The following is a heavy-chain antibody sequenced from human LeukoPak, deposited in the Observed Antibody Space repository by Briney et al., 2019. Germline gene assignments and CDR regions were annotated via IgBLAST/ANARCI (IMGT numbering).Heavy chain of an antibody. CDR2: IYSGGST. CDR3: ARGVSTSWYSASQH. J-gene: IGHJ1*01. CDR1: GFTVSSNY. V-gene: IGHV3-53*05. Sequence: GGSLRLSCAASGFTVSSNYMSWVRQAPGKGLEWVSVIYSGGSTYYADSVKGRFTISRDDSKNTLYLQMDSLRAEDTAVYYCARGVSTSWYSASQHWGQGTLVTVSS. D-gene: IGHD6-13*01.